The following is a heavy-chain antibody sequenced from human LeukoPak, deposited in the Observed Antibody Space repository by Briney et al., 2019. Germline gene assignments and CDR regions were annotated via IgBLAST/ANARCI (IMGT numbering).Heavy chain of an antibody. CDR1: GYTLTGYY. Sequence: ASVKVSCKVSGYTLTGYYMHWVRQAPGQGLEWMGWINPNSGGTNYAQKFQGRFTMTRDTSISTAYMELIRLRSDDTAVYYCARDLDGSGSSDWGQGTLVTVSS. V-gene: IGHV1-2*02. CDR3: ARDLDGSGSSD. D-gene: IGHD3-10*01. CDR2: INPNSGGT. J-gene: IGHJ4*02.